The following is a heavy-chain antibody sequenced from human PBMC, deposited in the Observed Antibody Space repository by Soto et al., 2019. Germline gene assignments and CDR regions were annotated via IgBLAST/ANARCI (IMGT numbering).Heavy chain of an antibody. CDR3: ARGIRSVVDWLPLYYYYYYMDC. V-gene: IGHV1-2*04. CDR2: INPNSGGT. CDR1: GYTFTGYY. Sequence: GASVKVSCKASGYTFTGYYMHWVRQAPGQGLEWMGWINPNSGGTNYAQKFQGWVTMTRDTSISTAYMELSSLRSEDTAVYYCARGIRSVVDWLPLYYYYYYMDCRGKGTTVTVSS. D-gene: IGHD3-9*01. J-gene: IGHJ6*03.